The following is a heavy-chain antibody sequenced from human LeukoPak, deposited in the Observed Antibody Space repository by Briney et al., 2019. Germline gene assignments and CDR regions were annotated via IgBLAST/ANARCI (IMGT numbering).Heavy chain of an antibody. CDR1: GGSFSGYY. CDR3: ARGSSSTFDY. CDR2: INHSGST. V-gene: IGHV4-34*01. D-gene: IGHD6-6*01. J-gene: IGHJ4*02. Sequence: SETLSLTSAVYGGSFSGYYWSWIRQPPGKGLEWIGEINHSGSTNYNPSLKSRVTISVDTSKNQFSLKLSSVTAADTAVYYCARGSSSTFDYWGQGTLVTVSS.